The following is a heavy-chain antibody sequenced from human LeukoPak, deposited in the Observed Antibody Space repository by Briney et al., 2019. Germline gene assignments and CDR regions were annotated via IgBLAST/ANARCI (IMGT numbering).Heavy chain of an antibody. J-gene: IGHJ3*02. V-gene: IGHV1-18*01. CDR1: DYTFTSYG. CDR3: ATRALYDSSGYYYPYVAFDI. Sequence: ASVKVSCKASDYTFTSYGISWVRQAPGQGLEWMGWISAYNGNTNYAQELQGRVTMTTDTSTSTAYMELSSLRSEDTAVYYCATRALYDSSGYYYPYVAFDIWGQGTMVTVSS. CDR2: ISAYNGNT. D-gene: IGHD3-22*01.